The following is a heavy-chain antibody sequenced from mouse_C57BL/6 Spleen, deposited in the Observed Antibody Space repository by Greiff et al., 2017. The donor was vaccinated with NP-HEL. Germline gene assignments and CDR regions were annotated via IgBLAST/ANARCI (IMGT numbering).Heavy chain of an antibody. CDR3: KRYQNYYGSSYVKDWDD. V-gene: IGHV1-15*01. J-gene: IGHJ2*01. Sequence: QVQLQQSGAELVRPGASVTLSCKASGYTFTDYEMHWVKQTPVHGLEWIGAIDPETGGTAYNQKFKGKAILTADKSSSTAYMELRSLTSEDSAVYYCKRYQNYYGSSYVKDWDDWGQGTTLTVSS. CDR1: GYTFTDYE. D-gene: IGHD1-1*01. CDR2: IDPETGGT.